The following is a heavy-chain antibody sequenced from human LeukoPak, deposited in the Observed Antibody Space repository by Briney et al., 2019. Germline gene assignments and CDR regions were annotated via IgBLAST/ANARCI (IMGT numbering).Heavy chain of an antibody. D-gene: IGHD4-17*01. Sequence: SETLSLTCAVYGGSFSGYYWSWIRQPPGKGLEWIGEINHSGSTNYNPSLKSRVTISVDTSKNQFSLKLSSVTAADTAVYYCARNNYGDVIDYWGQGTLVTVSS. CDR2: INHSGST. V-gene: IGHV4-34*01. J-gene: IGHJ4*02. CDR3: ARNNYGDVIDY. CDR1: GGSFSGYY.